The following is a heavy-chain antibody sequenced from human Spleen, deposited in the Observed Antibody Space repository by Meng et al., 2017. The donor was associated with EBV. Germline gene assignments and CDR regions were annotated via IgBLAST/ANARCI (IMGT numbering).Heavy chain of an antibody. CDR3: STSQFDY. CDR1: GNIFPTFY. J-gene: IGHJ4*02. CDR2: INPSDGST. D-gene: IGHD2/OR15-2a*01. Sequence: QPGQSWAEVKKPGASVKVPCKPSGNIFPTFYLHWVRQAPGQGLEWVGIINPSDGSTSYAQKFQGRVTMTRDTSTSTVYMELSSLRSEDTAIYYCSTSQFDYWGQGTLVTVSS. V-gene: IGHV1-46*01.